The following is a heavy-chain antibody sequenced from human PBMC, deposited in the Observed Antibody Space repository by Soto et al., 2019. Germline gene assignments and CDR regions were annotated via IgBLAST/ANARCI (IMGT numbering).Heavy chain of an antibody. CDR1: GDFIGSGDYY. CDR2: IYKTGKT. CDR3: ARSLSSSSGYFDP. J-gene: IGHJ5*02. Sequence: QVHLQESGPGLLKPSQTLSLTCDVSGDFIGSGDYYWTWIRQPPGKGLEYIGYIYKTGKTYYNPSLKSRPFISQDTSKSQFFLRLTSVTAADTAMYYCARSLSSSSGYFDPWGQGTLVTGSS. V-gene: IGHV4-30-4*01. D-gene: IGHD6-6*01.